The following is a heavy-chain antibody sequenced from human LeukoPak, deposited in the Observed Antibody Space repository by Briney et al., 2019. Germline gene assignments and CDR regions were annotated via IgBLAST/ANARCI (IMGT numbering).Heavy chain of an antibody. CDR2: VDTSGNP. J-gene: IGHJ4*02. V-gene: IGHV4-4*07. Sequence: SETLSLTCTASGGSISSSYWSWIRQPPGKGLEWIGHVDTSGNPHYNPSLNSRVTMSADASNNHLSLNLSSVTAADTAVYYCARCGSFLFDCWGQGILVTVSS. CDR3: ARCGSFLFDC. CDR1: GGSISSSY. D-gene: IGHD1-26*01.